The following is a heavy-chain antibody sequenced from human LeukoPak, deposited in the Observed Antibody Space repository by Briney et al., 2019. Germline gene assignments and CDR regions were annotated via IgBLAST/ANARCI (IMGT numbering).Heavy chain of an antibody. CDR3: ARDPYSSVRYYYYMDV. D-gene: IGHD6-19*01. J-gene: IGHJ6*03. CDR2: ISSSSSTI. Sequence: PGGSVRLSCAASGFTLSTYSMNWLRQAPGKGLEWVSYISSSSSTIYYADSMKGRFTISRDNAKNSLYLQMNSLRAEDTAVYYCARDPYSSVRYYYYMDVWGKGTTVTVSS. V-gene: IGHV3-48*01. CDR1: GFTLSTYS.